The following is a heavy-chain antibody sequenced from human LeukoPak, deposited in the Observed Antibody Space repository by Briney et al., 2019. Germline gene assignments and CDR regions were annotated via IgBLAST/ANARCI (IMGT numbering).Heavy chain of an antibody. D-gene: IGHD3-22*01. CDR3: ARGNSVWYYDSSGYPH. J-gene: IGHJ4*02. V-gene: IGHV4-34*01. CDR1: GGSFSGYY. Sequence: SETLSLTCAAYGGSFSGYYWSWIRQPPGKGLEWIGEINHSGSTNYNPSLKSRVTISVDTSKNQFSLKLSSVTAADTAVYYCARGNSVWYYDSSGYPHWGQGTLVTVSS. CDR2: INHSGST.